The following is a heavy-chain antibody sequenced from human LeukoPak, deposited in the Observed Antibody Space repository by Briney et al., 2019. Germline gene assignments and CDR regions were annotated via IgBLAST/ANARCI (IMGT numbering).Heavy chain of an antibody. J-gene: IGHJ5*02. CDR2: IYYSGST. D-gene: IGHD5-18*01. CDR3: ARDHGYSYGTAQFDP. V-gene: IGHV4-30-4*01. CDR1: GGSISSGDYY. Sequence: PSETLSLTCTVSGGSISSGDYYWSWIRQPPGKGLEWIGYIYYSGSTYYNPSLKSRVTISVDRSKNQFSLKLSSVTAADTAVYYCARDHGYSYGTAQFDPWGQGTLVTVSS.